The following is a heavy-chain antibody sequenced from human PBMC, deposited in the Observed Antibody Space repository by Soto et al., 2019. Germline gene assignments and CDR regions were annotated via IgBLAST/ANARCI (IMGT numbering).Heavy chain of an antibody. CDR2: IYHSGST. CDR1: GGSVSSSNW. J-gene: IGHJ5*02. CDR3: ASVGSDYDNSGSYLP. D-gene: IGHD3-22*01. V-gene: IGHV4-4*02. Sequence: SETLSLTCIVSGGSVSSSNWWSWVRQPPGKGLEWIGEIYHSGSTTYNPSLKSRATISVDKSENQFSLRLKSVTAADTAVYYCASVGSDYDNSGSYLPWGPGTLVTVSS.